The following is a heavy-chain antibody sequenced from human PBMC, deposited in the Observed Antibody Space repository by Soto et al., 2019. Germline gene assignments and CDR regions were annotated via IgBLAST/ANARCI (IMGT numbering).Heavy chain of an antibody. D-gene: IGHD3-3*01. CDR2: IWYDGSNK. CDR3: ARDFGVVTPSHLPDY. CDR1: GFTFSSYG. V-gene: IGHV3-33*01. Sequence: GGSLRLSCAASGFTFSSYGMHWVRQAPGKGLEWVAVIWYDGSNKYYADSVKGRFTISRDNSKNTLYLQMNSLRAEDTAVYYCARDFGVVTPSHLPDYWGQGTLVTVSS. J-gene: IGHJ4*02.